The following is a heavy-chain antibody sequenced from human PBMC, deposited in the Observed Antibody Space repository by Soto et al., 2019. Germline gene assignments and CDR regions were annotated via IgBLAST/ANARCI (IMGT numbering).Heavy chain of an antibody. D-gene: IGHD3-22*01. Sequence: EVQLLESGGGLVQPGESLRLSCAASGFTFSNYAMTWVRQAQGKGLEWVAAVRGRGDITYYADSVKGRFTIFRDNSRNRLYLQLSSLRVDDTAEYYCAKNYDTSGYYYYGMDVWGQGTTVTVSS. V-gene: IGHV3-23*01. CDR2: VRGRGDIT. CDR3: AKNYDTSGYYYYGMDV. CDR1: GFTFSNYA. J-gene: IGHJ6*02.